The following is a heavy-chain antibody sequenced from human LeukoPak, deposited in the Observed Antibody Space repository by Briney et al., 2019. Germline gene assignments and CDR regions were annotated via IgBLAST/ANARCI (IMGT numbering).Heavy chain of an antibody. CDR2: IDPYDTGI. CDR1: GFTFSSYW. J-gene: IGHJ4*02. CDR3: ARGGLEPVDY. Sequence: GGSLRLSCTGSGFTFSSYWMHWVRQAPGKGLVWVSRIDPYDTGISYADSVKGRFTISRDNAKNTLYLQMNSLSGDDTAVYYCARGGLEPVDYWGRGTLVAVS. V-gene: IGHV3-74*01. D-gene: IGHD3-16*01.